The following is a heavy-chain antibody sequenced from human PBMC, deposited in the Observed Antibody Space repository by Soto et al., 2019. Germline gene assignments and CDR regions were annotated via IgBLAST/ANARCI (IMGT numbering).Heavy chain of an antibody. D-gene: IGHD1-7*01. Sequence: QVQLVQSGAEVKKPGASVKVSCKASGYTFTSYGISWVRQAPGQGLEWMGWISAYNGNTNYAQKHQARVTMTTHTSTRTAYRERRSPRSDDTAVYYCARGITGPTFYYYYGMDVWGQGTTVTV. J-gene: IGHJ6*02. CDR1: GYTFTSYG. V-gene: IGHV1-18*01. CDR3: ARGITGPTFYYYYGMDV. CDR2: ISAYNGNT.